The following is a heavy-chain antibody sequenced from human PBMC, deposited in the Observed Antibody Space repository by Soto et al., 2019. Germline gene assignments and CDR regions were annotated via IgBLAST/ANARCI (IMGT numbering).Heavy chain of an antibody. CDR2: ISAYNGNT. Sequence: QVQLVQSGAEVKKPGASVKVSCKASGYTFTSYGISWVRQAPGQGLEWMGWISAYNGNTNYAQKLQGRVTITTATPTITAYMELRSLRSDATAVYYCARQPVAGTAFFDYWGQGTLVTVSS. V-gene: IGHV1-18*01. CDR1: GYTFTSYG. J-gene: IGHJ4*02. CDR3: ARQPVAGTAFFDY. D-gene: IGHD6-19*01.